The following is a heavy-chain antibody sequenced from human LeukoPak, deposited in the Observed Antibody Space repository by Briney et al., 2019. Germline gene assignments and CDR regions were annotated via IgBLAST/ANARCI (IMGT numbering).Heavy chain of an antibody. V-gene: IGHV4-39*07. Sequence: SETLSLTCTVSGGSISSTSYYWGWIRQPPGKGLEWIGEINHSGSTNYNPSLKSRVTISVDTSKNQFSLKLSSVTAADTAVYYCARAKLLRRRSYDYWGQGTLVTVSS. J-gene: IGHJ4*02. CDR1: GGSISSTSYY. D-gene: IGHD1-26*01. CDR2: INHSGST. CDR3: ARAKLLRRRSYDY.